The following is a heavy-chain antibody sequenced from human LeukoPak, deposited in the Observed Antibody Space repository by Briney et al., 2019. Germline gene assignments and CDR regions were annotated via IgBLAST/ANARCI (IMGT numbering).Heavy chain of an antibody. CDR1: GYSFTSYW. J-gene: IGHJ5*02. CDR3: AKGSGDSSGYYHNWFDP. V-gene: IGHV5-10-1*01. D-gene: IGHD3-22*01. Sequence: HGESLKISCKGSGYSFTSYWISWVRQMPGKGLEWMGRIDPSDSYTNYSPSFQGHVTISADKSISTAYLQWSSLKPSDTAMYYCAKGSGDSSGYYHNWFDPWGQGTLVTVSS. CDR2: IDPSDSYT.